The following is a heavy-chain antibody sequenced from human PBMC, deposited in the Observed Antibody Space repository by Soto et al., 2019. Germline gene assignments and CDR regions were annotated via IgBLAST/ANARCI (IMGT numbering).Heavy chain of an antibody. Sequence: ASVKVSCTASGYTFTGYYMHWVRQAPGQGLEWMGWINPNSGGTNYAQKFQGWVTMTRDTSISTAYMELSRLRSDDTAVYYCAREVVAAPGAFDIWGQGTMVTVSS. J-gene: IGHJ3*02. CDR3: AREVVAAPGAFDI. D-gene: IGHD2-15*01. CDR2: INPNSGGT. CDR1: GYTFTGYY. V-gene: IGHV1-2*04.